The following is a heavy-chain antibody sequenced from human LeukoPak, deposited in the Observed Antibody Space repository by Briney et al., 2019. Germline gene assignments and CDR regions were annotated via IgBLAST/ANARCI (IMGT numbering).Heavy chain of an antibody. Sequence: GGSLRLSCAASGFTFSSYWMHWVRQAPGEGLVWVSRSSTEGSRTSYADSVKGRFTISRDNAKNTLYLQMNSLRAEDTAVYYCAGYGAQVVDDAFDIWGQGTMVTVSS. J-gene: IGHJ3*02. D-gene: IGHD3-10*01. CDR1: GFTFSSYW. CDR2: SSTEGSRT. CDR3: AGYGAQVVDDAFDI. V-gene: IGHV3-74*01.